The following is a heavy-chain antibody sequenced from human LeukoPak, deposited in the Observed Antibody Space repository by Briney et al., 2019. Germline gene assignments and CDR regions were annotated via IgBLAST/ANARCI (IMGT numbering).Heavy chain of an antibody. CDR1: GFTFSSYA. CDR3: AKDSQGYSYGYFAFDL. J-gene: IGHJ3*01. CDR2: ISGSGGST. D-gene: IGHD5-18*01. Sequence: GGSLRLSCAASGFTFSSYAMSWVRQAPGKGLEWVSAISGSGGSTYYADSVKGRFTISRDNSKNTLYLQMNSLRAEDTAVYYCAKDSQGYSYGYFAFDLWGQGTMVTVSS. V-gene: IGHV3-23*01.